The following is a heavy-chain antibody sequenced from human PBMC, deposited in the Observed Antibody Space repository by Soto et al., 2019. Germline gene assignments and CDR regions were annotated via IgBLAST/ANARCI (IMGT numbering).Heavy chain of an antibody. V-gene: IGHV1-18*01. CDR3: ARIFEGYPDNYGMDV. Sequence: GASVKVSCKASGYSFTSYGISWVRQAPGQGLEWMGWISAYNGNTNYAQKLQGRVTMTTDTSTSTAYMELRSLRSDDTAVYYCARIFEGYPDNYGMDVWGQGTTVTVSS. CDR1: GYSFTSYG. CDR2: ISAYNGNT. J-gene: IGHJ6*02. D-gene: IGHD3-16*02.